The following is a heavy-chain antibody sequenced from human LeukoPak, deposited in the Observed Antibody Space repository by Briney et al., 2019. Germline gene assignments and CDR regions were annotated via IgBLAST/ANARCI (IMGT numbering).Heavy chain of an antibody. D-gene: IGHD5-18*01. J-gene: IGHJ3*02. CDR2: IYPDDSDT. Sequence: GESLKISCKGSGYSFTSYWIGWVRQMPGKGLEWMGIIYPDDSDTRYSPSFQGQVTISADKSISTAYLQWSSLKASDTAMYYCARPDSFGYSYGRTGRDAFNIWGQGTMVTVSS. CDR3: ARPDSFGYSYGRTGRDAFNI. V-gene: IGHV5-51*01. CDR1: GYSFTSYW.